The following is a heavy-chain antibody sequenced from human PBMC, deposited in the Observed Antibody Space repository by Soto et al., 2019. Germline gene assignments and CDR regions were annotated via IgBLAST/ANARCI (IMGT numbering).Heavy chain of an antibody. D-gene: IGHD6-19*01. CDR1: GGSISSSSYY. CDR2: IYYSGST. V-gene: IGHV4-39*01. J-gene: IGHJ5*02. CDR3: ARVLYSSGWCSWFDP. Sequence: PSETLSLTCTVSGGSISSSSYYWGWIRQPPGKGLEWIGSIYYSGSTYYNPSLKSRVTISVDTSKNQFPLKLSSVTAADTAVYYCARVLYSSGWCSWFDPWGQGTLVTVSS.